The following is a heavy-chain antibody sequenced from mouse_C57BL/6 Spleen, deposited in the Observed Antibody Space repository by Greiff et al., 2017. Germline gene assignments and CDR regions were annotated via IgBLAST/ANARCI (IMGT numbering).Heavy chain of an antibody. Sequence: EVKLMESRGGLVQPGGSLSLSCAASGFTFTDYFMSWVRQPPGKALEWLGFIRNKANGYTTEYSASVKGRFTISRDNSQSILYLQMNALRAEDSATYYCAREGTTVVEGFAYWGQGTLVTVSA. D-gene: IGHD1-1*01. CDR2: IRNKANGYTT. V-gene: IGHV7-3*01. CDR1: GFTFTDYF. CDR3: AREGTTVVEGFAY. J-gene: IGHJ3*01.